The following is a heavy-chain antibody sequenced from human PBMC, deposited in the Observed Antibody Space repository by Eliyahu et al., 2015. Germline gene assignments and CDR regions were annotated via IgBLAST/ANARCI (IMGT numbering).Heavy chain of an antibody. CDR3: ARDPGYCSSTSCPTHPYYYMDV. D-gene: IGHD2-2*01. J-gene: IGHJ6*03. CDR1: GYTFTGXY. Sequence: QVQLVQSGAEVKXPGASVKVSCKASGYTFTGXYXXWVRXAPGQGLEWMGRINPNSGGTNYAQKFQGRVTMTRDTSISTAYMELSRLRSDDTAVYYCARDPGYCSSTSCPTHPYYYMDVWGKGTTVTVSS. CDR2: INPNSGGT. V-gene: IGHV1-2*06.